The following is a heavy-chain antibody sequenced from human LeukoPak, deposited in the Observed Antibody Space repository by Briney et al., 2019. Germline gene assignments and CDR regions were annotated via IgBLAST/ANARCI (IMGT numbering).Heavy chain of an antibody. V-gene: IGHV3-64*01. CDR1: GFTFSSYA. J-gene: IGHJ4*02. D-gene: IGHD3-10*01. CDR2: ISSNGGST. Sequence: GGSLRLSCAASGFTFSSYAMHWVRQAPGKGLEYVSGISSNGGSTYANSVKGRFTISRDNSKNTLYLQMGSLRAEDMAVYYCARDAVWFGESNPLDYWGQGTLVTVSS. CDR3: ARDAVWFGESNPLDY.